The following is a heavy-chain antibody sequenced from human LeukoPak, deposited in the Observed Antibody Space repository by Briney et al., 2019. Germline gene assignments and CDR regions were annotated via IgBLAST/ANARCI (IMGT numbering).Heavy chain of an antibody. V-gene: IGHV3-23*01. CDR2: ITTAGGTT. D-gene: IGHD6-19*01. J-gene: IGHJ3*01. CDR1: GFTFSSYG. CDR3: AKSLLQWDAFDL. Sequence: GGSLRLSCAASGFTFSSYGMHWVRQAPGKGLECISTITTAGGTTYYTDSVKGRFTISRDNSKDTLYLQMDSLRAEDTAVYYCAKSLLQWDAFDLWGQGTVVTVSS.